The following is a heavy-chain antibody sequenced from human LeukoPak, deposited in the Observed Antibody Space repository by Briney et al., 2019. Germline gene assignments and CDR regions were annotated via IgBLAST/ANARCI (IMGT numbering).Heavy chain of an antibody. CDR3: AIGGSQDDAFDI. CDR2: IYTSGST. D-gene: IGHD3-10*01. J-gene: IGHJ3*02. V-gene: IGHV4-4*07. Sequence: SETLSLTCTVSGDSINSFYWSWIRQPAGKGLEWIGRIYTSGSTNYSPSLKSRVTISVDTSKNQFSLKLSSVTAADTAVYYCAIGGSQDDAFDIWGQGTMVTVSS. CDR1: GDSINSFY.